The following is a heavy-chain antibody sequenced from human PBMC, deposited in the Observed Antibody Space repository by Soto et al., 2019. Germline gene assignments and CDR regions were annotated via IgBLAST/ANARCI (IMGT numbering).Heavy chain of an antibody. CDR2: IIPIFGTA. J-gene: IGHJ5*02. CDR3: ARGWGDVVVVVAATQDWFDP. D-gene: IGHD2-15*01. V-gene: IGHV1-69*12. CDR1: GGTFSSYA. Sequence: QVQLVQSGAEVKKPGSSVKVSCKASGGTFSSYAISWVRQAPGQGLEWMGGIIPIFGTANYAQKFQGRVTITADESTSTADMELSSLRSEDTAVYYWARGWGDVVVVVAATQDWFDPWGQGTLVTVSS.